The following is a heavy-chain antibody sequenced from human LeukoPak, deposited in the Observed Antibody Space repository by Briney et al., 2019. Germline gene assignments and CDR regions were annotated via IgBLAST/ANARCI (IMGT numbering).Heavy chain of an antibody. D-gene: IGHD5-12*01. Sequence: GGSLRLSCAASGFTFSSYSMNWVRQAPGKGLEWVSSISSSSSYIYYADSVKGRFTISRDNAKNSLYLQMNSLRAEDTAVYYCARAGSVATTPFDYSGQGTLVTVSS. CDR1: GFTFSSYS. CDR3: ARAGSVATTPFDY. J-gene: IGHJ4*02. V-gene: IGHV3-21*01. CDR2: ISSSSSYI.